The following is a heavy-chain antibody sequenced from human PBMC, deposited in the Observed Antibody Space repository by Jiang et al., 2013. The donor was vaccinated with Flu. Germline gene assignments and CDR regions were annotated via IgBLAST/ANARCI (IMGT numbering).Heavy chain of an antibody. CDR3: ARHGFEAVTWPPDAFDF. D-gene: IGHD3-9*01. V-gene: IGHV4-39*01. Sequence: LLKPSETLSLACSVSGGSINSTKYFWGWIRQPPGKGLEWIGTIDYSGSTYYNPSLKSRVTLSVDTSKSQFYLKVKSVTAADTAIYYCARHGFEAVTWPPDAFDFWGQGTMVTVSS. J-gene: IGHJ3*01. CDR1: GGSINSTKYF. CDR2: IDYSGST.